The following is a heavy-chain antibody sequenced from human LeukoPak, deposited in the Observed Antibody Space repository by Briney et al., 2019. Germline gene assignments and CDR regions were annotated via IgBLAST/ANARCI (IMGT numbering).Heavy chain of an antibody. D-gene: IGHD1-26*01. CDR3: ARVSGGSYYVGFDM. CDR1: VFTFSRDE. CDR2: ISSSGSTI. J-gene: IGHJ3*02. V-gene: IGHV3-48*03. Sequence: VGCLRLSCAASVFTFSRDEMNCVCQTPRKGLEWVSYISSSGSTIYYAHSVRGRFTISRDNAKNTLYLHMYILRAQETAVYYFARVSGGSYYVGFDMWGQGTMVTVSS.